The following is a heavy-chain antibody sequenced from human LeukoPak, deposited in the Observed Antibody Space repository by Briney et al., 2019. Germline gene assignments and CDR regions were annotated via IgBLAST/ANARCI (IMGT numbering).Heavy chain of an antibody. J-gene: IGHJ1*01. Sequence: PGGFLRLSCAASGFIFSDYYMSWIRQAPGKGLEWVSYITSSGSTIYYADSVKGRFTISRDNAKNSLYLQMNSLRAEDTAVYYCARASGDLLSQEYFQHWGQGTLVTVSS. CDR2: ITSSGSTI. CDR3: ARASGDLLSQEYFQH. D-gene: IGHD3-10*01. CDR1: GFIFSDYY. V-gene: IGHV3-11*01.